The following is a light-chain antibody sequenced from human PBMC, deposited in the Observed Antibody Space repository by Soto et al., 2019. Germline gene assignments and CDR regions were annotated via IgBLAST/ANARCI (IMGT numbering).Light chain of an antibody. CDR1: QSVSSY. J-gene: IGKJ3*01. Sequence: EIVLTQSPATLSLSPGERATLSCRASQSVSSYLAWYQQTPGQAPRLLIYDASNRATGIPARFSGSGSGTDFTLTISSLEPEDFAVYYCQQRSNWGFTFGPGTKVDIK. CDR2: DAS. V-gene: IGKV3-11*01. CDR3: QQRSNWGFT.